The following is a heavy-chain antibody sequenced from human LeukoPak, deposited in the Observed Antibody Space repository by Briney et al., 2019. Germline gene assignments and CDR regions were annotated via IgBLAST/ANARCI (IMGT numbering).Heavy chain of an antibody. CDR3: ARVGGTVTYDAFDI. CDR1: GFTFSSYA. Sequence: GRSLRLSCAASGFTFSSYAMHWVRQAPGKGLEWVAVISSDGSNKYYADSVKGRFTISRDNSKNTLYLQMNSLRAEDTAVYYCARVGGTVTYDAFDIRGQGTMVTVSS. D-gene: IGHD4-17*01. J-gene: IGHJ3*02. CDR2: ISSDGSNK. V-gene: IGHV3-30-3*01.